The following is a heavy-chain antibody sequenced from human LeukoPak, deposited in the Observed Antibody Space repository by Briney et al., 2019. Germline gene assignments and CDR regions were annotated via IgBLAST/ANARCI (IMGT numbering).Heavy chain of an antibody. J-gene: IGHJ4*02. CDR1: GGSISTDNYY. D-gene: IGHD6-13*01. CDR2: YDRRGRT. CDR3: ASSPWASSIGAVDY. V-gene: IGHV4-39*01. Sequence: SETLSLTCTVSGGSISTDNYYWGWIRQPPGKGLEWIGSYDRRGRTYYSPSLKGRVSISVDTSRDQFSLNLRSVTAADTAVYYCASSPWASSIGAVDYWGQGTLVTVSS.